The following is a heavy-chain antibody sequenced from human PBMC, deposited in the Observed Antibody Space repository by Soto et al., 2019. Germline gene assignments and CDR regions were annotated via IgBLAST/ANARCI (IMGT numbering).Heavy chain of an antibody. J-gene: IGHJ4*02. CDR1: GFTFSLSA. CDR2: ISGGGSST. Sequence: EVQLVESGGGFVQPGESLRLSCAASGFTFSLSAMSWVRQAPGRGLEGVSSISGGGSSTDYAESVKGRFTISRDNSKNTVNLQMNSLRAEDTAVYYCAKGPEYDILTGCDFWGQGALVTISS. CDR3: AKGPEYDILTGCDF. V-gene: IGHV3-23*04. D-gene: IGHD3-9*01.